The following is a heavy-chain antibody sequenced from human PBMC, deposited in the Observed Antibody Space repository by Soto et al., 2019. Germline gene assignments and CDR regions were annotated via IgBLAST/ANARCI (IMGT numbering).Heavy chain of an antibody. CDR1: GFTFSGSA. J-gene: IGHJ4*02. CDR2: IRSKPNSYAT. Sequence: EVQLVESGGGLVQPGGSLKLSCAASGFTFSGSAMHWVRQASGKGLEWVGRIRSKPNSYATEYAASVKGRFTISRDDSKTTAYLQMNSLKTEDTAVYYCTRHTSDYWGQGTLVTVSS. V-gene: IGHV3-73*02. CDR3: TRHTSDY.